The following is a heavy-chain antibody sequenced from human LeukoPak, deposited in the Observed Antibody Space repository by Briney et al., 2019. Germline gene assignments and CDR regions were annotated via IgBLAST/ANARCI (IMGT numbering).Heavy chain of an antibody. CDR1: GYTFTSYD. J-gene: IGHJ4*02. Sequence: ASVKVSCKASGYTFTSYDINWVRQATGQGLEWMGWMNPNSGNTGYAQKFQGRVTMTRNTSISTAYMELNSLRSEDTAVYYCARGSPELHGYLEGDYWGQGTLVTVSS. D-gene: IGHD1-26*01. V-gene: IGHV1-8*01. CDR3: ARGSPELHGYLEGDY. CDR2: MNPNSGNT.